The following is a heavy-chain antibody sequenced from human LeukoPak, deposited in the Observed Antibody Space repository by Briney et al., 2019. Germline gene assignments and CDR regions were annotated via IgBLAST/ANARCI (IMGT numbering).Heavy chain of an antibody. Sequence: SETLSLTCTVSGASFISYYWTWIRQPAGKGLEWIGRIYTSGNTNYNPSLKSRVTMSVDTSKHQFSLKLTSVTAADTAVYYCARDLEAAGYFDNWGQGTLVTVSS. D-gene: IGHD6-13*01. CDR1: GASFISYY. V-gene: IGHV4-4*07. CDR2: IYTSGNT. J-gene: IGHJ4*02. CDR3: ARDLEAAGYFDN.